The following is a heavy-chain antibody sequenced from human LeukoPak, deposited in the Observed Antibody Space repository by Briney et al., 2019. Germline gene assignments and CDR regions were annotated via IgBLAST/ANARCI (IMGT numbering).Heavy chain of an antibody. CDR2: IYYSGST. Sequence: SETLSLTCTVSGGSIGSGDYYWSWIRQPPGKGLEWIGYIYYSGSTYYNPSLKSRVTISVDTSKNQFSLKLSSVTAADTAVYYCARDPGYCSSTSCYAGGYFQHWGQGTLVTVSS. V-gene: IGHV4-30-4*01. CDR1: GGSIGSGDYY. J-gene: IGHJ1*01. CDR3: ARDPGYCSSTSCYAGGYFQH. D-gene: IGHD2-2*01.